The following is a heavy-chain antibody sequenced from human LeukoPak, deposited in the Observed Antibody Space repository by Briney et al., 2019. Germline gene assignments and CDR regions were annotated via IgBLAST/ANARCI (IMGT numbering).Heavy chain of an antibody. CDR1: GFTFSSSG. V-gene: IGHV3-30*02. CDR2: IRYAGTSK. Sequence: PGGSLRLSCAGSGFTFSSSGMHWVRQAPGKGLEWVAFIRYAGTSKYYADSVKGRFTISRDNSKNTVYLQMNSLRAEDTAVYYCAKETRGSYSDYWGQGTLVTVSS. J-gene: IGHJ4*02. D-gene: IGHD1-26*01. CDR3: AKETRGSYSDY.